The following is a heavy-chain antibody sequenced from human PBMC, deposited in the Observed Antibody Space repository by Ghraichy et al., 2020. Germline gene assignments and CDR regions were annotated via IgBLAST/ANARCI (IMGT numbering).Heavy chain of an antibody. CDR1: GFTFSSHW. CDR2: IDLDGRTT. J-gene: IGHJ4*02. V-gene: IGHV3-74*01. CDR3: ARIRITGYSFFDY. D-gene: IGHD3-9*01. Sequence: GGSLRLSCVASGFTFSSHWMHWVRQSPGKGLEWVSRIDLDGRTTDYAESVKGRFTISRDNAKNTLYLQMNSLRDEDTAVYYCARIRITGYSFFDYWSQETLVTVAS.